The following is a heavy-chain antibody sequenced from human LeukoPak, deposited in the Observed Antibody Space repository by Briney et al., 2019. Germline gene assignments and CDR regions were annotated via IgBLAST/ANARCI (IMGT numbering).Heavy chain of an antibody. Sequence: GGSLRLSCAASGFTFSSYSMNWVRQAPGKGLEWVSYISSSSSTIYYADSVKGRFTISRDNAKNSLYLQMNSLRAEDTAVYYCARVAGASPEYYLDYWGQGTLVTVSS. CDR1: GFTFSSYS. CDR3: ARVAGASPEYYLDY. CDR2: ISSSSSTI. J-gene: IGHJ4*02. D-gene: IGHD1-26*01. V-gene: IGHV3-48*01.